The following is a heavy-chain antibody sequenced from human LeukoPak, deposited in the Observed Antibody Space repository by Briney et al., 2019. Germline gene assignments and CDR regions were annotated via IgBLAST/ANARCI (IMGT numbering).Heavy chain of an antibody. D-gene: IGHD1-1*01. V-gene: IGHV3-48*03. CDR1: GFTFSSYE. CDR3: AREVPYDI. Sequence: GGSLRLSCAASGFTFSSYEMNWVRQAPGKGLEWVSYISSSGSTIYYEDSVKGRFIISRDNTKTSLYLQMNRLRAEDTAVYYCAREVPYDIWGQGTMVTVSS. J-gene: IGHJ3*02. CDR2: ISSSGSTI.